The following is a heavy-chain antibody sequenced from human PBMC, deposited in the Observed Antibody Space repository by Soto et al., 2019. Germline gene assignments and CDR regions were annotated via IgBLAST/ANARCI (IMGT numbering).Heavy chain of an antibody. CDR1: GFTFDDYA. Sequence: LRLSCAASGFTFDDYAMHWVRQAPGKGLEWVSLISWDGGSTYYADSVKGRFTISRDNSKNSLYLQMNSLRAEDTALYYCAKDTSGSYYYGMDVWGQGTTVTVSS. D-gene: IGHD1-26*01. V-gene: IGHV3-43D*04. CDR3: AKDTSGSYYYGMDV. CDR2: ISWDGGST. J-gene: IGHJ6*02.